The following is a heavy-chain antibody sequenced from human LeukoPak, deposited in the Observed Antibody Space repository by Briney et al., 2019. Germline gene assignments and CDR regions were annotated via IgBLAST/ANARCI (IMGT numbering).Heavy chain of an antibody. CDR3: ARAFVRSIAARPYYYYGMDV. CDR2: INHSGST. J-gene: IGHJ6*02. V-gene: IGHV4-34*01. Sequence: KSSETLSLTCAVYGGSFSGYYWSWIRQPPGKGLERIGEINHSGSTNYNPSLKSRVTISVDTSKNQFSLKLSSVTAADTAVYYCARAFVRSIAARPYYYYGMDVWGQGTTVTVSS. D-gene: IGHD6-6*01. CDR1: GGSFSGYY.